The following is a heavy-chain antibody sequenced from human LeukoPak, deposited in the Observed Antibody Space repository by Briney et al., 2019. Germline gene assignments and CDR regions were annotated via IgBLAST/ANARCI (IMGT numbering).Heavy chain of an antibody. Sequence: GSSVKVSCKASGGTFSSYAISWVRQAPGQGLEWMGGIIPIFGTANYAQKFQGRVTITADESTSTAYMELSSLRSEDTAVYYCARAKYYYDSSGYSRMAMIFDYWGQGTLVTVSS. CDR1: GGTFSSYA. J-gene: IGHJ4*02. CDR2: IIPIFGTA. CDR3: ARAKYYYDSSGYSRMAMIFDY. D-gene: IGHD3-22*01. V-gene: IGHV1-69*01.